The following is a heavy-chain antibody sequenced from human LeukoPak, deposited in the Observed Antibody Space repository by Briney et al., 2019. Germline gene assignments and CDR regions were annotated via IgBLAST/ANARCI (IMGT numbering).Heavy chain of an antibody. CDR2: IYYSGSA. CDR1: GGSISSSSYY. CDR3: ARTYDYVWGSYRYPFDY. J-gene: IGHJ4*02. D-gene: IGHD3-16*02. V-gene: IGHV4-39*01. Sequence: SETLSLTCTVSGGSISSSSYYWGWIRQPPGKGLEWIGSIYYSGSAYYNPSLKSRVTISVDTSKNQFSLKLSSVTAADTAVYYCARTYDYVWGSYRYPFDYWGQGTLVTVSS.